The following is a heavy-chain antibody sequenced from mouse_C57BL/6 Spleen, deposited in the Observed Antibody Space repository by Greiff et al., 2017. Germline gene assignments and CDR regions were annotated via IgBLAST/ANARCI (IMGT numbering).Heavy chain of an antibody. D-gene: IGHD2-13*01. CDR2: INPGSGGT. V-gene: IGHV1-54*01. CDR1: GYAFTNYL. Sequence: VQLVESGAELVRPGTSVKVSCKASGYAFTNYLIEWVKQRPGQGLEWIGVINPGSGGTNYNEKFKGKATLTADKSSSTAYMQLSSLTSEDSAVYFCALFYYRDYEENDMEYWGQGTSVTVSS. J-gene: IGHJ4*01. CDR3: ALFYYRDYEENDMEY.